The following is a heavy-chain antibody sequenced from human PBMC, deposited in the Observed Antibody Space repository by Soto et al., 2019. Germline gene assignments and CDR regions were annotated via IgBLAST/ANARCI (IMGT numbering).Heavy chain of an antibody. D-gene: IGHD5-18*01. CDR3: AREYTYGSNFFDC. Sequence: QVQLQESGPGLVKPSQTLSLTCTVSGGSISSAAYYWSWIRQHPGKDLEGIGYISHSGSTYDTPSLKSRVIISADTSKNQFSLNLNSVTAADTAVYYCAREYTYGSNFFDCWGQGALVTVSS. CDR1: GGSISSAAYY. CDR2: ISHSGST. J-gene: IGHJ4*02. V-gene: IGHV4-31*03.